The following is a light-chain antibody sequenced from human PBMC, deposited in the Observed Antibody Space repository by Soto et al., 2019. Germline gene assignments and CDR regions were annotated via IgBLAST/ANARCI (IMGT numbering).Light chain of an antibody. CDR3: AAWDDSLNGGV. J-gene: IGLJ1*01. CDR2: SNN. Sequence: QSVLTQPPSASGTPGQRVTISCSGSRSNIGSNTVNWYQQLPGTAPKLLIYSNNQRPSGVPDRFSGSKSGTSASLAISGLQSEDEADYYCAAWDDSLNGGVFGTGTKLTVL. V-gene: IGLV1-44*01. CDR1: RSNIGSNT.